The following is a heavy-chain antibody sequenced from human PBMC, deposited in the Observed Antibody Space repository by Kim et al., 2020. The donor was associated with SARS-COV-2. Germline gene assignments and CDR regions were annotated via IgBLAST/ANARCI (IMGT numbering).Heavy chain of an antibody. CDR2: IIPILGIA. Sequence: SVKVSCQASGGTFSSYAISWVRQAPGQGLEWMGRIIPILGIANYAQKFQGRVTITADKSTSTAYMELSSLRSEDTAVYYCARDDSCYDFATVGYYGMDVWGQGTTVTVSS. D-gene: IGHD5-12*01. CDR3: ARDDSCYDFATVGYYGMDV. J-gene: IGHJ6*02. V-gene: IGHV1-69*04. CDR1: GGTFSSYA.